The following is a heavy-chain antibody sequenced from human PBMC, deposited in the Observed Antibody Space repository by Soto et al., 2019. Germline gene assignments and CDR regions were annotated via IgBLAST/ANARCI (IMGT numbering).Heavy chain of an antibody. J-gene: IGHJ4*02. Sequence: EVQLVESGGGLVQPGGSLRPSCAPSGFTFIGYGMHWVGKAPGRGRGGVSRINRDGSSKSYADSVKGRFTISRDNAKNTLYLQMNSLRAEDTAVYYCVRTSLVVAAATREDYWGQGTLVTVSS. D-gene: IGHD2-15*01. V-gene: IGHV3-74*01. CDR3: VRTSLVVAAATREDY. CDR2: INRDGSSK. CDR1: GFTFIGYG.